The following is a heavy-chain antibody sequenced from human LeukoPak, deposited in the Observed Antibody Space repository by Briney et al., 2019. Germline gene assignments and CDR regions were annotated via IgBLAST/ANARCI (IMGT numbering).Heavy chain of an antibody. CDR2: IYPGDSDT. V-gene: IGHV5-51*01. D-gene: IGHD2-2*01. CDR1: GYSFTSYW. Sequence: GESLKISCKGSGYSFTSYWIGWVRQMPGKGLEWMGIIYPGDSDTRYSPSFQGQVTISADKSISTAYLQWSSLKASDTAMYYCARTYQPLNDAFDIWGQGTMVTVSS. CDR3: ARTYQPLNDAFDI. J-gene: IGHJ3*02.